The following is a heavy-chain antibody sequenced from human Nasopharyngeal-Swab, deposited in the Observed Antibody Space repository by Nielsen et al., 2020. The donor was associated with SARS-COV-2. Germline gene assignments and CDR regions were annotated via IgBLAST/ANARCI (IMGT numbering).Heavy chain of an antibody. D-gene: IGHD3-10*01. V-gene: IGHV3-30*18. Sequence: VRQAPGKGLEWVAVISYDGSNKYYADSVKGRFTISRDNSKNTLYLQMNSLRAEDTAVYYCAKDTPPLMGDILSPLDYWGQGTLVTVSS. CDR2: ISYDGSNK. J-gene: IGHJ4*02. CDR3: AKDTPPLMGDILSPLDY.